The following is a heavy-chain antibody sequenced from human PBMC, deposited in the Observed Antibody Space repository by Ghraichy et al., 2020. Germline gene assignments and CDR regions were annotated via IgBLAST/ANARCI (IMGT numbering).Heavy chain of an antibody. V-gene: IGHV3-48*03. D-gene: IGHD6-19*01. CDR1: GFTFSAFE. CDR2: ISLSGSSL. J-gene: IGHJ3*02. Sequence: GGSLRLSCAASGFTFSAFEMHWVRQAPGKGLGLVSYISLSGSSLYYADSVRGRFTISRDNARNSVYLQMNSLRVEDTAIYYCARDWLGIAPDAFDIWGRGTMVTVSS. CDR3: ARDWLGIAPDAFDI.